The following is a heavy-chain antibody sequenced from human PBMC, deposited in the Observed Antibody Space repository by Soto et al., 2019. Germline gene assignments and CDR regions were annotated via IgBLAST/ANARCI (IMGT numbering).Heavy chain of an antibody. Sequence: TSETLSLTCAVSGYVITSGYHWGWIRQPPGKELEWIGTISHSGDTYYNPSLKSRVTISIDTAKNHLSLILSSVTAADTATYYCTRIYCTTTSCFINGMDVWGQGTTV. J-gene: IGHJ6*02. CDR3: TRIYCTTTSCFINGMDV. V-gene: IGHV4-38-2*01. CDR2: ISHSGDT. D-gene: IGHD2-2*01. CDR1: GYVITSGYH.